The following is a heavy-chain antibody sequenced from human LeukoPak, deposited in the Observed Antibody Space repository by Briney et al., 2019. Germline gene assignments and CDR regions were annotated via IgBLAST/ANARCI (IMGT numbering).Heavy chain of an antibody. CDR1: GFTFSSYA. CDR2: ISGSGGST. V-gene: IGHV3-23*01. Sequence: GGSLRLSCAASGFTFSSYAMSWVRQAPGKGLEWVSAISGSGGSTYYADSVKGRLTISRDNSKNTLYLQMNSLRAEDTAVYYCAKDRGLSIAVAGTGYWGQGTLVTVSS. J-gene: IGHJ4*02. D-gene: IGHD6-19*01. CDR3: AKDRGLSIAVAGTGY.